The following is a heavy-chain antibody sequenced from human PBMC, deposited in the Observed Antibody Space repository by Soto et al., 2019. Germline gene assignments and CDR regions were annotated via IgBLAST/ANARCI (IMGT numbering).Heavy chain of an antibody. CDR3: ARARYYDSSGYYYGMDV. J-gene: IGHJ6*02. Sequence: PGGSLRLSCAASGFTFSSYWMSWVRQDPGKGLEWVANIKQDGSEKYYVDSVKGRFTISRDNAKNSLYLQMNSLRAEDTAVYYCARARYYDSSGYYYGMDVWGQGTTVTVSS. CDR2: IKQDGSEK. CDR1: GFTFSSYW. V-gene: IGHV3-7*03. D-gene: IGHD3-22*01.